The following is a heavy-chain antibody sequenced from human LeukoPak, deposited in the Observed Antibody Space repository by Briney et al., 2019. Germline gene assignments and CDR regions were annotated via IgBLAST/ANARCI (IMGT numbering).Heavy chain of an antibody. V-gene: IGHV4-31*03. CDR2: IYYSGST. Sequence: SETLSLTCTVSGGSISSGGYYWSWIRQHPGKGLEWIRYIYYSGSTYYNPSLKSRVTISVDTSKNQFSLKLSSVTAADTAVYYCARVYSGYWGALIDIWGQGTMVTVSS. D-gene: IGHD5-12*01. CDR3: ARVYSGYWGALIDI. J-gene: IGHJ3*02. CDR1: GGSISSGGYY.